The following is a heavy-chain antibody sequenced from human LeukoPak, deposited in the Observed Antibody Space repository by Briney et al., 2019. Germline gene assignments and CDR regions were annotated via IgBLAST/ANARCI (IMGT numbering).Heavy chain of an antibody. CDR3: ANYGSGSYRFDP. Sequence: PSGTLSLTCTVSGGSISSGGFYWSWIRQHPGKGLEWIGYISYSGTTYYNPSLKSRVAISVDTSKNLFSLKLSSVTAADTAVYYCANYGSGSYRFDPWGQGTLVTVSS. CDR1: GGSISSGGFY. CDR2: ISYSGTT. J-gene: IGHJ5*02. V-gene: IGHV4-31*03. D-gene: IGHD3-10*01.